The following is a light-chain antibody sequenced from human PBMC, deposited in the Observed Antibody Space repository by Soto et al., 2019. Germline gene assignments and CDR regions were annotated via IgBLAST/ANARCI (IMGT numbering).Light chain of an antibody. CDR1: QSISSY. CDR3: QQLNSLFT. CDR2: AAS. V-gene: IGKV1-9*01. J-gene: IGKJ3*01. Sequence: DIQLTQSPSFLSASVGDRVTITCRASQSISSYLAWYQQKPGKAPKLLIYAASTLQSGVPSRFSGSGSGTEFTLTISSLQPEDFATYYCQQLNSLFTFGPGTKVDIK.